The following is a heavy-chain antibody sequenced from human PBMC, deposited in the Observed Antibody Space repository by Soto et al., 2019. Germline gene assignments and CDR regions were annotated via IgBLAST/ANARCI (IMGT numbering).Heavy chain of an antibody. Sequence: GGSLRLSCAASGFTFSTYAMSWVRQAPGKGLEWVSTISGSGGNTYYADSVKGRFTISRDNSKSTLYLQMNSLRAEDTSVYYCAKDAYPPYCSSTRCYISHWGQGTLVTVSS. V-gene: IGHV3-23*01. J-gene: IGHJ4*02. CDR1: GFTFSTYA. CDR2: ISGSGGNT. CDR3: AKDAYPPYCSSTRCYISH. D-gene: IGHD2-2*02.